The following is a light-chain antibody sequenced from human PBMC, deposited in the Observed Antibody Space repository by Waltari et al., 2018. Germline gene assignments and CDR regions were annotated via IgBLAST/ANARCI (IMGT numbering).Light chain of an antibody. Sequence: QSALTQPASVSGSPGPSITISCTGTSSDVGGYNYVPWYQQHPGKAPKLMIYEVSNRPSGVSYRFSGSKSGNTASLTISGLQAEDEADYYCSSYTSSSTGVFGGGTKLTVL. V-gene: IGLV2-14*01. CDR1: SSDVGGYNY. J-gene: IGLJ3*02. CDR3: SSYTSSSTGV. CDR2: EVS.